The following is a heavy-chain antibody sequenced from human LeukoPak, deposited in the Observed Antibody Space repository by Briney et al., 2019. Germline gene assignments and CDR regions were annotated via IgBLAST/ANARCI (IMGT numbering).Heavy chain of an antibody. J-gene: IGHJ4*02. V-gene: IGHV3-21*01. CDR1: GFTFSSYS. CDR2: ISSSSSYI. D-gene: IGHD6-19*01. CDR3: VRFYSSFWYVNGDY. Sequence: GGSLRLSCAASGFTFSSYSMNWVRQAPGKGLEWVSSISSSSSYIYYADSVKGRFTISRDNAKNSLYLQMNSLRAEDTAVYYGVRFYSSFWYVNGDYWGQGALVTVSS.